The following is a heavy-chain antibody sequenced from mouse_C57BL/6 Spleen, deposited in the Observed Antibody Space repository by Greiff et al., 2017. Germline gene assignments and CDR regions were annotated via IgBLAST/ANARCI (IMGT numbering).Heavy chain of an antibody. J-gene: IGHJ1*03. CDR1: GFNIKDYY. D-gene: IGHD1-1*01. V-gene: IGHV14-2*01. Sequence: EVQLQQSGAELVKPGASVKLSCTASGFNIKDYYMHWVKQRPEQGLEWIGRIDPEDGETKYAPKFQGKATITADTSSNTAYLQLSSLTSEDTAVYYFASYYYDSSSYWDYGVWGTGTTVTVAT. CDR3: ASYYYDSSSYWDYGV. CDR2: IDPEDGET.